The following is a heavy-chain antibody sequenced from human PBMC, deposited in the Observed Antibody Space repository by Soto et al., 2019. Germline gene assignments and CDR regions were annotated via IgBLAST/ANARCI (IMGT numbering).Heavy chain of an antibody. CDR3: ARGLISGSHYSGGWYYFDS. J-gene: IGHJ4*02. CDR2: INHSGSA. Sequence: QVQLQQSGAGLLKPSETLSLPCDVYGGSFSDYIWTWIPQTPGKGLQWIGQINHSGSANYNPSLKSRVTISVRTSSSQFSLELSFVTAADTAVYYCARGLISGSHYSGGWYYFDSWGQGTQVTVSS. D-gene: IGHD1-26*01. V-gene: IGHV4-34*01. CDR1: GGSFSDYI.